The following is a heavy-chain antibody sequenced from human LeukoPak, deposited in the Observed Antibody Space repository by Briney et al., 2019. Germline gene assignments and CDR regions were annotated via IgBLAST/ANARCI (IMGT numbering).Heavy chain of an antibody. J-gene: IGHJ4*02. Sequence: GGSLRLSCAASAFTFSRYWTTWVRQAPGKGLEWVSSITETSHVYYAESVKGRFTISRDNAKNLVFLQIKSLRVEDTAVYFCTRDLHTVIPPGGIDYWGQGTPVTVSS. CDR3: TRDLHTVIPPGGIDY. D-gene: IGHD4-17*01. CDR2: ITETSHV. V-gene: IGHV3-21*01. CDR1: AFTFSRYW.